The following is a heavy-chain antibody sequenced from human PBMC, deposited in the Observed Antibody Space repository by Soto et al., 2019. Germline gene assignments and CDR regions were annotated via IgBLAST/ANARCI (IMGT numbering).Heavy chain of an antibody. CDR1: GYTFTSYD. V-gene: IGHV1-8*01. D-gene: IGHD3-3*01. Sequence: ASVKVSCKASGYTFTSYDINWVRQATGQGLEWMGWMNPNSGNTGYAQKFQGRVTMTRNTSISTAYMELSSLRSEDTAVYYCAIQYNDYVNYHYYYMDVWGKGTTVTVSS. CDR2: MNPNSGNT. J-gene: IGHJ6*03. CDR3: AIQYNDYVNYHYYYMDV.